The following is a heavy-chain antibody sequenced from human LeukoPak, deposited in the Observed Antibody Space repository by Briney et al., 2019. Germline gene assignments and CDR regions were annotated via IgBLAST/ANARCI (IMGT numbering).Heavy chain of an antibody. J-gene: IGHJ4*02. CDR3: ARSALDTKGNYYNPQPFDY. D-gene: IGHD3-10*01. Sequence: SETLSLTCTVSGGSISSYYWSWIRQPPGKGLEWIGYVYYSGSTNYNPSLKSRVTILVDTSKNQLSLKLTSVTAAETRLYYCARSALDTKGNYYNPQPFDYWGQGTLVTVSS. V-gene: IGHV4-59*01. CDR2: VYYSGST. CDR1: GGSISSYY.